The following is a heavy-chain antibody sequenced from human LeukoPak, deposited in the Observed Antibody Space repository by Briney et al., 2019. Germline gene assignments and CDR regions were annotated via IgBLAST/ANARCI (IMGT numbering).Heavy chain of an antibody. CDR3: ARRGIAAAGTGY. J-gene: IGHJ4*02. V-gene: IGHV4-39*01. Sequence: PSETLSLTCTVSGGSISSSSYFWGWIRQPPGKGLEWIGSIYYSGSTYYNPSLKSRVTISVDTSKNQFSPKLSSVTAADTAVYYCARRGIAAAGTGYWGQGTLVTVSS. CDR2: IYYSGST. D-gene: IGHD6-13*01. CDR1: GGSISSSSYF.